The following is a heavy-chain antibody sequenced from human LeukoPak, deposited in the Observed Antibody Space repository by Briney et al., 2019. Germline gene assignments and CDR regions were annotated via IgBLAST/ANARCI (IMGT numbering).Heavy chain of an antibody. CDR1: GYTFTGYY. V-gene: IGHV1-2*04. CDR3: ARAYSGYDSYYFDY. D-gene: IGHD5-12*01. CDR2: INPSSGGT. J-gene: IGHJ4*02. Sequence: ASVKVSCKASGYTFTGYYMHWVRQAPGQGLEWMGWINPSSGGTNYAQKFQGWVTMTRDTSISTAYMELSRLRSDDTAVYYCARAYSGYDSYYFDYWGQGTLVTVSS.